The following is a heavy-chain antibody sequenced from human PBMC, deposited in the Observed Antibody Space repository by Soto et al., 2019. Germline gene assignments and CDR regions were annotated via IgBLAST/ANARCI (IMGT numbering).Heavy chain of an antibody. CDR2: ISGYNGNT. V-gene: IGHV1-18*01. J-gene: IGHJ6*02. Sequence: QVQLVQSGAEVKQPGASVKVSCKASGYSFRSYGISWVRQAPGQGLEWLAWISGYNGNTKYAQKLKGRVTMTKDASTSTAYMELTSLRSDDTAVYYCARGSIFGADESPKYYYGLDVWGQGTTVTVSS. CDR1: GYSFRSYG. CDR3: ARGSIFGADESPKYYYGLDV. D-gene: IGHD3-10*01.